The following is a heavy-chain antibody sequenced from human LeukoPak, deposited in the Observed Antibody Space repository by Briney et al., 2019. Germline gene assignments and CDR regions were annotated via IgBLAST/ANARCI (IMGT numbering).Heavy chain of an antibody. CDR3: AREYSSSSGKALDY. Sequence: SETLSLTGTVSSGSLGSYYWNWLRQPAGKGLEWIGHIYTSGSTNYSPSLKSRVTMSVDASKNQFSLKLNSVTAADTAFYYCAREYSSSSGKALDYWGQGTLVTVSS. CDR2: IYTSGST. J-gene: IGHJ4*02. V-gene: IGHV4-4*07. D-gene: IGHD6-6*01. CDR1: SGSLGSYY.